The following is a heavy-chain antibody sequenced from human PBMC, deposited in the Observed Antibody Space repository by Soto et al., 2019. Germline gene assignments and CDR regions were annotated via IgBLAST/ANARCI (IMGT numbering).Heavy chain of an antibody. CDR3: ARHGGYSSSSADY. CDR1: GGCISSYY. V-gene: IGHV4-59*08. J-gene: IGHJ4*02. Sequence: SETLSLTCTVSGGCISSYYWSWIRQPPGKGLEWIGYIYYSGSTNYNPSLKSRVTISVDTSKNQFSLKLSSVTAADTAVYYCARHGGYSSSSADYWGQGTLVTVSS. CDR2: IYYSGST. D-gene: IGHD6-6*01.